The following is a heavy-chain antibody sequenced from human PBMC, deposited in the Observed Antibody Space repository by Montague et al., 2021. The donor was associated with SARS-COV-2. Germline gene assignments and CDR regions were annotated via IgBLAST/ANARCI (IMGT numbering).Heavy chain of an antibody. Sequence: YRSLSWAASGFTFSSAWMTWVRQSPGKGLEWVGRIKSKAVGGAIQYATSVKGRFTISRDDSENTLYLQMDSLTTEDTAVYYCTADFSDTAEQMAQTDLWGQGTLVTVSS. CDR2: IKSKAVGGAI. D-gene: IGHD5-24*01. J-gene: IGHJ5*02. CDR3: TADFSDTAEQMAQTDL. V-gene: IGHV3-15*01. CDR1: GFTFSSAW.